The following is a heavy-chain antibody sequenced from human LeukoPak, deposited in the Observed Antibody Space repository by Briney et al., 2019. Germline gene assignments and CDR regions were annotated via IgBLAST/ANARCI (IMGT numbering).Heavy chain of an antibody. J-gene: IGHJ4*02. D-gene: IGHD3-10*01. CDR2: ISYDGSNK. CDR1: GFTVSSNY. Sequence: PGGSLRLSCAASGFTVSSNYMSWVRQAPGKGLEWVAVISYDGSNKYYADSVKGRFTISRDNSKNMLYLQMNSLRAEDTAVYYCAILWFGDYNPLDYLGQETLVTVSS. CDR3: AILWFGDYNPLDY. V-gene: IGHV3-30-3*01.